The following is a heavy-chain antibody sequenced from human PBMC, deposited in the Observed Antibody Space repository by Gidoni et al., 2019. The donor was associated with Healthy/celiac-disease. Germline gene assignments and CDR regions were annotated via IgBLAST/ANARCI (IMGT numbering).Heavy chain of an antibody. CDR1: GGSISRSSYS. J-gene: IGHJ4*02. Sequence: QLQLQESGPGLVKPSETLSLTCTVSGGSISRSSYSWGWIRQPPGKGLEWIGSIYYSGSTSYNPSLKSRVTISVDTSKNQFSLKLSSVTAADTAVYYCASRTLLGYCSSTSCYGVDYWGQGTLVTVSS. CDR2: IYYSGST. D-gene: IGHD2-2*01. V-gene: IGHV4-39*01. CDR3: ASRTLLGYCSSTSCYGVDY.